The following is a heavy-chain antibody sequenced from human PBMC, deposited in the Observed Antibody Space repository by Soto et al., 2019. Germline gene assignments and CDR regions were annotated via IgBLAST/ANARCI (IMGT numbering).Heavy chain of an antibody. CDR1: GGSISSYY. V-gene: IGHV4-59*04. Sequence: SENLSLTCTVSGGSISSYYWSWIRQPPGKGLEWIGYIYYDGNTYYNPSLKSRVAISLDTSKNQFSLRLNSVTAADTAVYYCARSSIEPRVFMYPFDSWGQGTLVTVSS. CDR2: IYYDGNT. D-gene: IGHD6-6*01. CDR3: ARSSIEPRVFMYPFDS. J-gene: IGHJ4*02.